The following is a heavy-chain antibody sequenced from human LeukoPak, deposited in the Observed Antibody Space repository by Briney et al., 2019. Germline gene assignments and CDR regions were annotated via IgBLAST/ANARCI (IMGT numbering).Heavy chain of an antibody. V-gene: IGHV4-34*01. CDR1: GGSFSGYY. CDR3: ARGDSSSWYYFDY. Sequence: SETLSLTCAVYGGSFSGYYWSWIRQPPGKGLEWIGETNHSGSTNYNPSLKSRVTISVDTSKNQFSLKLSSVTAADTAVYYCARGDSSSWYYFDYWGQGTLVTVSS. J-gene: IGHJ4*02. D-gene: IGHD6-13*01. CDR2: TNHSGST.